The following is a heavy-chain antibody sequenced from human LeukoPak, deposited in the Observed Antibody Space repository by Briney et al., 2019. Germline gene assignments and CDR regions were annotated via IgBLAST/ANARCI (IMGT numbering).Heavy chain of an antibody. CDR2: INPNSGGT. D-gene: IGHD3-10*01. V-gene: IGHV1-2*02. J-gene: IGHJ6*03. CDR3: AREQEVGSGSYYIGPYMDV. CDR1: GYTFTGYY. Sequence: ASVKVSCKASGYTFTGYYMHWVRQAPGQGLEWTGWINPNSGGTNYAQKFQGRVTMTRDTSISTAYMELSRLRSDDTTVYYCAREQEVGSGSYYIGPYMDVWAKGPRSPSP.